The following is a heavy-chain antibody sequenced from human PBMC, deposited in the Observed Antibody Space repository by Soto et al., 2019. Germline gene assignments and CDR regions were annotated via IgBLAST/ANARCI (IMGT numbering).Heavy chain of an antibody. CDR3: AGLYHYDSSGHYDY. D-gene: IGHD3-22*01. V-gene: IGHV1-46*01. CDR1: GNSFTTYY. CDR2: INPSGGRT. J-gene: IGHJ4*02. Sequence: QVQLVQSGAEVKKPGASVKVSCKASGNSFTTYYMHWVRQAPGQGLEWMGIINPSGGRTTYAQKFQGRVTMTRDTSTSTFHMELSSLTSEDTAVYYCAGLYHYDSSGHYDYWGQETLVTVSS.